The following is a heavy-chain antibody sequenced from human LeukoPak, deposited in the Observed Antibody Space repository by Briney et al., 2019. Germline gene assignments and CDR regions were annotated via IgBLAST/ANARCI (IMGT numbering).Heavy chain of an antibody. Sequence: SETLSLTCTVSGGSISSYYWSWIRQPPGKGLEWIGYIYYSGSTNYNPSLKSRVTISVDTSKNQFSLKLSSVTAADTAVYYCARDQRYFDSTFDYWGQGTLVTVSS. CDR3: ARDQRYFDSTFDY. V-gene: IGHV4-59*01. J-gene: IGHJ4*02. CDR1: GGSISSYY. D-gene: IGHD3-9*01. CDR2: IYYSGST.